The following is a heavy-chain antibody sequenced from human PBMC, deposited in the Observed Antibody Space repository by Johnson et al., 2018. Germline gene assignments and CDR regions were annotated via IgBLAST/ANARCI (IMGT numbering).Heavy chain of an antibody. D-gene: IGHD7-27*01. V-gene: IGHV3-23*04. CDR1: GFSFSSYA. CDR2: ISGSGENT. CDR3: ARKGFDDCQRGNYFPY. J-gene: IGHJ1*01. Sequence: VQLVESGGGLVQPGGSLRLSCTASGFSFSSYAMSWVRQAPGKGLEWVSIISGSGENTYNADSVKGRFTISRDNSKKTLYLQMNSLKVEDTAIYYWARKGFDDCQRGNYFPYGGRGTLVTVSS.